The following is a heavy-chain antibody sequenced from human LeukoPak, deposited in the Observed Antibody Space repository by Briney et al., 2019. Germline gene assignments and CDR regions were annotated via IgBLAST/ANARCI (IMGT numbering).Heavy chain of an antibody. D-gene: IGHD2-2*01. V-gene: IGHV3-21*01. J-gene: IGHJ4*02. CDR2: ISSSSSYI. Sequence: PGGSLRLSCAASGFTFNSYSMNWVRQAPGKGLEWVSSISSSSSYIYYADSVKGRFTISRDNAKNSLYLQMNSLRAEDTAVYYCARANCSSTSCPDYWGQGTLVTVSS. CDR3: ARANCSSTSCPDY. CDR1: GFTFNSYS.